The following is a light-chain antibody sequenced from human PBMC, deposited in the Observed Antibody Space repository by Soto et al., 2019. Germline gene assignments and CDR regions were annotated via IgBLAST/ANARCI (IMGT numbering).Light chain of an antibody. CDR2: AAS. J-gene: IGKJ1*01. CDR3: QRYNGVPPT. V-gene: IGKV1-27*01. Sequence: DIQMTQSPSSLSASVGDRVTIACRASQGIGNLLAWYQQKPGKFPELLIYAASTLQSGVPSRFSGSGSGADFTLTIPGLQPEDVATYYCQRYNGVPPTFGQGTNVEVK. CDR1: QGIGNL.